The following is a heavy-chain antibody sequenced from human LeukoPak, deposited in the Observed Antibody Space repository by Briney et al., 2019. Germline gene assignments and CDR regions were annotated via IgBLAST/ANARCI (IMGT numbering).Heavy chain of an antibody. Sequence: GGSLRLSCAASGFAFSRYTISWVRQAPGKGLEWVSTITDIHDITYNADFVKGRFTISRDNSKNTLYLQMNSLRVEDTALYYCARVPRGDWFDPWGQGTLVTVSS. V-gene: IGHV3-23*01. CDR1: GFAFSRYT. CDR3: ARVPRGDWFDP. J-gene: IGHJ5*02. CDR2: ITDIHDIT. D-gene: IGHD3-10*01.